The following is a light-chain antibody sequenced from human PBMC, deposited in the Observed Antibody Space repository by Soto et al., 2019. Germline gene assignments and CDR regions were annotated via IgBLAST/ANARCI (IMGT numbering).Light chain of an antibody. J-gene: IGLJ2*01. CDR3: SSYTSSSAGV. Sequence: QSALTQPASVSGSPGQSITISCTGTIIDVGGYNYVSWYQQHPGKAPKLMIYDVSNRPSGVSNRFSGSKSGKTASLSISGLPDEDEADYYCSSYTSSSAGVFGGVTQLTVL. CDR1: IIDVGGYNY. CDR2: DVS. V-gene: IGLV2-14*01.